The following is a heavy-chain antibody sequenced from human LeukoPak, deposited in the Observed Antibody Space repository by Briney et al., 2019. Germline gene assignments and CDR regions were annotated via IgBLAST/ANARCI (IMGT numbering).Heavy chain of an antibody. CDR2: IIPIFGTA. Sequence: SVNVSCKASGGTFSSYAISWVRQAPGQGLEWMGGIIPIFGTANYAQKFQGRVTITADESTSTAYMELSSLRSEDTAVYYCARDRGYCSSTSCYFDYWGQGTLVTVSS. CDR3: ARDRGYCSSTSCYFDY. V-gene: IGHV1-69*13. J-gene: IGHJ4*02. D-gene: IGHD2-2*01. CDR1: GGTFSSYA.